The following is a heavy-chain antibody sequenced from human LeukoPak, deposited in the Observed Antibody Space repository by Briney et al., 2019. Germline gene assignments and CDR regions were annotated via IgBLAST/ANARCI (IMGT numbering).Heavy chain of an antibody. V-gene: IGHV3-66*02. CDR2: IYTGTST. J-gene: IGHJ6*02. D-gene: IGHD3-22*01. CDR3: TRDPQMTSGYGMDV. CDR1: GFIASSSY. Sequence: GGSLRLSCAASGFIASSSYMNWVRQAPGKGLEWVSVIYTGTSTYYADSVKGRFTISRDDSKNTVYLQMNSLRPEDRGVYYCTRDPQMTSGYGMDVWGQGTTVAV.